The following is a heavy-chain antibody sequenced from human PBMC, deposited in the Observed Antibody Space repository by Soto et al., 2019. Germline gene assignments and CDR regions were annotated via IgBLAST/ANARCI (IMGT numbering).Heavy chain of an antibody. CDR3: TTLDIVVVVAATDAFDI. V-gene: IGHV3-15*01. CDR2: IKSKTDGGTT. D-gene: IGHD2-15*01. J-gene: IGHJ3*02. Sequence: VQLVESGGGLVKPGGSLRLSCAASGFTFSNAWMSWVRQAPGKGLEWVGRIKSKTDGGTTDYAAPVKGRFTISRDDSKNTLYLQMNSLKTEDTAVYYCTTLDIVVVVAATDAFDIWGQGTMVTVSS. CDR1: GFTFSNAW.